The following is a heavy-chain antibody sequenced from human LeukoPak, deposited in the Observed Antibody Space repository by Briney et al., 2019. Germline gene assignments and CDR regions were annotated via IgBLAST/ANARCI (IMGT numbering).Heavy chain of an antibody. Sequence: GGSLRLSCAASGVTFSNYWMTWVRQAPGKGLEWVASIKQDGSEKYYVDSVKGRFTISRDNAKNSLYLQMNSLRAEDTAVYYCAGTAFDYWGQGTLVTVSS. CDR2: IKQDGSEK. D-gene: IGHD6-25*01. J-gene: IGHJ4*02. CDR3: AGTAFDY. V-gene: IGHV3-7*01. CDR1: GVTFSNYW.